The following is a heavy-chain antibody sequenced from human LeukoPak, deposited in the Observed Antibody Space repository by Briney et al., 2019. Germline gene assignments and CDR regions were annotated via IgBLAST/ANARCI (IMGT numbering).Heavy chain of an antibody. Sequence: GGPLRLSCAASGFTFSSYGMHWVRQAPGKGLEWVAFIRYDGSNKYYADSVKGRFTISRDNSKNTLYLQMNSLRAEDTAVYYCAKLTTVTTRTGDYWGQGTLVTVSS. CDR3: AKLTTVTTRTGDY. V-gene: IGHV3-30*02. D-gene: IGHD4-11*01. J-gene: IGHJ4*02. CDR2: IRYDGSNK. CDR1: GFTFSSYG.